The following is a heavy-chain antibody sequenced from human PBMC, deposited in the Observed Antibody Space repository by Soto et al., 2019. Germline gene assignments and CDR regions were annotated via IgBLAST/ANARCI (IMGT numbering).Heavy chain of an antibody. J-gene: IGHJ6*02. D-gene: IGHD2-2*01. Sequence: QVQLVQSGAEVKKPGSSVKVSCKASGGTCSSYAISWVRHAPGQGLQWMGGIIPIFGTANYAQKFQGRVTITGDESTSTAYMALSSLRSEDTAVYYCALSEGLVPPMDVWGQGTTVTVSS. CDR2: IIPIFGTA. V-gene: IGHV1-69*01. CDR1: GGTCSSYA. CDR3: ALSEGLVPPMDV.